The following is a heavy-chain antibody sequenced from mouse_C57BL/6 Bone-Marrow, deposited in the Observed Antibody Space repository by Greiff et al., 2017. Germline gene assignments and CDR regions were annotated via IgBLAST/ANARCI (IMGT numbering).Heavy chain of an antibody. CDR1: GYTFTSSW. CDR3: AREGGDSSGYPAWFAY. CDR2: IDPSDSYT. Sequence: QVHVKQPGAELVMPGASVKLSCKASGYTFTSSWMHWVKQRPGQGLEWIGEIDPSDSYTNYNQKFKGKSTLTVDKSSSTAYMQLSSRTAEDSAVYYCAREGGDSSGYPAWFAYWGQGTLVTVSA. D-gene: IGHD3-2*02. V-gene: IGHV1-69*01. J-gene: IGHJ3*01.